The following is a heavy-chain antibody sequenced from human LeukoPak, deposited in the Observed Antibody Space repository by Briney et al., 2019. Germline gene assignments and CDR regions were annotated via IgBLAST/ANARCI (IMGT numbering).Heavy chain of an antibody. J-gene: IGHJ5*02. D-gene: IGHD3-10*01. CDR2: IYHSGST. CDR3: ARGRATMVRGAPAGDWFDP. Sequence: SETLSLTCAVSGGSISSGGYSWSWIRQPPGKGLEWIGYIYHSGSTYYNPSLKSRVTISVDRSKSQFSLKLSSVTAADTAVYYCARGRATMVRGAPAGDWFDPWGQGTLVTVSS. CDR1: GGSISSGGYS. V-gene: IGHV4-30-2*01.